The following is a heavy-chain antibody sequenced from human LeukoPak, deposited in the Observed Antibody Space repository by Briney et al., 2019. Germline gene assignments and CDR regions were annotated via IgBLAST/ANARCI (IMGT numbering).Heavy chain of an antibody. CDR3: ARVATPSGMDV. J-gene: IGHJ6*02. Sequence: GGSLRLSCAASGFTFSSYSMNWVRQAPGKGLEWVSSISSSSSYIYYADSVKGRFTISRDNAKNSLYLQLNSLRAEATAVYYCARVATPSGMDVWGQGTTVTVSS. CDR1: GFTFSSYS. D-gene: IGHD2-15*01. V-gene: IGHV3-21*01. CDR2: ISSSSSYI.